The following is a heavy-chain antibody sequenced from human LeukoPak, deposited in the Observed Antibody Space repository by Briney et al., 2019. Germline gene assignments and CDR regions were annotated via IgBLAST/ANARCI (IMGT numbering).Heavy chain of an antibody. D-gene: IGHD3-10*01. CDR1: GYTFTSYG. J-gene: IGHJ5*02. V-gene: IGHV1-69*04. CDR3: ARDDSRDYYGSGSYWFDH. CDR2: IIPILGIA. Sequence: ASVKVSCKASGYTFTSYGISWVRQAPGQGLEWMGRIIPILGIADYAQKFQGRVTITADKSTSTAYMELSSMRSEDTAVYYCARDDSRDYYGSGSYWFDHWGQGNLVTVSS.